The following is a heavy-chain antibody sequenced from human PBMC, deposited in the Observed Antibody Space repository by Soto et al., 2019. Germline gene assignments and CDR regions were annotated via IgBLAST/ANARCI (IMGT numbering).Heavy chain of an antibody. J-gene: IGHJ6*02. D-gene: IGHD6-13*01. CDR3: ARIAASGRGWDV. Sequence: EVQLVESGGGLVQPGGSLRLSCVDSGFTFSSYWMSWVRQARVKGLEWVGNIKQDGSEENYVDSVKGRFTISRDNAKNSMYLQMNSLRAEDTAVHYCARIAASGRGWDVWGQGTTVVVSS. CDR2: IKQDGSEE. V-gene: IGHV3-7*01. CDR1: GFTFSSYW.